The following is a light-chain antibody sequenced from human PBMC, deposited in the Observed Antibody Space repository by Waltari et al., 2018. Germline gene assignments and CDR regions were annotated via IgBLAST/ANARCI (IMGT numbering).Light chain of an antibody. CDR1: QSVNNK. CDR2: DAS. Sequence: EIVMTQSPATLSVSPGERVTLSCRASQSVNNKLAWYQQKTGQAPRLLLYDASTRATGIPTSFSGSVSGTEFTITISSLQSEDFAVYYCQQYSDWPLTFGGGTKVEIK. CDR3: QQYSDWPLT. V-gene: IGKV3-15*01. J-gene: IGKJ4*01.